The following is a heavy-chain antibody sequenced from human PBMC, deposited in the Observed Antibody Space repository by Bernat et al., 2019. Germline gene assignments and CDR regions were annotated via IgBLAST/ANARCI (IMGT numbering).Heavy chain of an antibody. CDR2: ISSSSSYI. CDR1: GFTFSSYS. V-gene: IGHV3-21*01. Sequence: EVQLVESGGGLVKPGGSLRLSCAASGFTFSSYSMNWVRQAPGKGLEWVSSISSSSSYIYYADSVKGRFTISRDNAKNSLYLQMNSLRAEDTAVYYCAGDYPPGQGALNWFDPWGQGTLVTVSS. D-gene: IGHD1-26*01. J-gene: IGHJ5*02. CDR3: AGDYPPGQGALNWFDP.